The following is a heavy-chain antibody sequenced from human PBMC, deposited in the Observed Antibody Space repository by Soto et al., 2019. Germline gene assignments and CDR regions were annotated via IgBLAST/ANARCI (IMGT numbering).Heavy chain of an antibody. J-gene: IGHJ4*02. Sequence: GGSLRLSCAASGFSFGGYAIHWVRQAPGKGLEWVSVISWDGDSTHYADSVKGRFTISRDNSKTSLYLQMNSLRIEDTALYYCVKDMRGSAWCAFDYWGQGTLVTVSS. V-gene: IGHV3-43*01. CDR2: ISWDGDST. D-gene: IGHD6-19*01. CDR3: VKDMRGSAWCAFDY. CDR1: GFSFGGYA.